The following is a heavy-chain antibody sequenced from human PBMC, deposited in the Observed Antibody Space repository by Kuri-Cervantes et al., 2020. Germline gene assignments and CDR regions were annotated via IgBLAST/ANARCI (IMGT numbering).Heavy chain of an antibody. CDR3: ARVRGYSGYDFGYQYYYYMDF. D-gene: IGHD5-12*01. CDR1: GGSISSSSYY. CDR2: IYYSGST. V-gene: IGHV4-39*07. J-gene: IGHJ6*03. Sequence: GSLRLSCTVSGGSISSSSYYWGWIRQPPGKGLEWIGSIYYSGSTYYNPSLKSRVTISVDTSKNQFSLSLTSVTAADTAVYYCARVRGYSGYDFGYQYYYYMDFWGKGTTVTVSS.